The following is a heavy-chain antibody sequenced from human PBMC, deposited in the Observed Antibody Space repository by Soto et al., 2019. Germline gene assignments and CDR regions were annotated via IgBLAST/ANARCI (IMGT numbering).Heavy chain of an antibody. Sequence: SQSRSLTCVISGDSVSISGVGGNGVRQSPSRGLEWLGRTYYRSRWYSDFAVSVRGRIVINADTSKNQFSLQLNSVTPEDTAVYFCARSEEDSDYYYYGLDVWGQGTTVTVSS. CDR3: ARSEEDSDYYYYGLDV. J-gene: IGHJ6*02. CDR2: TYYRSRWYS. CDR1: GDSVSISGVG. D-gene: IGHD2-15*01. V-gene: IGHV6-1*01.